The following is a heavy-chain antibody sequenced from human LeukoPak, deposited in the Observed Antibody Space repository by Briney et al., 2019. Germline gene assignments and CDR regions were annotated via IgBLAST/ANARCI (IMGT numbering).Heavy chain of an antibody. CDR2: IYYSGST. CDR1: GGSISSGGYY. CDR3: ASAESQQPFDY. Sequence: PSETLSLTCTVSGGSISSGGYYWSWIRQRSGKGLEWIGYIYYSGSTYYNPSLKSRVTISVDTSKNQFSLKLSSVTAADTAVYYYASAESQQPFDYWGQGTLVTVSS. V-gene: IGHV4-31*03. J-gene: IGHJ4*02. D-gene: IGHD6-13*01.